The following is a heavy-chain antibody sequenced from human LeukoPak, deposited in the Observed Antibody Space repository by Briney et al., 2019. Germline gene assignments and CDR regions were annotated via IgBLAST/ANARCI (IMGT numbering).Heavy chain of an antibody. Sequence: GGSLRLSCAASGFAFSSYSLNWVRQAPGKGLEWVSSISSSSSYIYYADSVKGRFTISRDNAKNSLYLQMNSLRAEDTAVYYCARARVAAAGSIPDYSGQGTLVTVSS. V-gene: IGHV3-21*01. CDR1: GFAFSSYS. J-gene: IGHJ4*01. D-gene: IGHD6-13*01. CDR3: ARARVAAAGSIPDY. CDR2: ISSSSSYI.